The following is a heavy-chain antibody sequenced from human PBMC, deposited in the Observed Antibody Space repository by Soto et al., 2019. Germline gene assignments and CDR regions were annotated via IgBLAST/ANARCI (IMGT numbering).Heavy chain of an antibody. CDR1: GGTFSSYA. Sequence: QVQLVQSGAEVKKPGSSVKVSCKASGGTFSSYAISWVRQAPRQGLEWMGGIIPIFGTANYAQKFQGRVTISADESTSTAYMELSSLRSEDTAVYYWARDGRGFGESGLFDPWGQGTLVTVSS. J-gene: IGHJ5*02. CDR3: ARDGRGFGESGLFDP. D-gene: IGHD3-10*01. V-gene: IGHV1-69*01. CDR2: IIPIFGTA.